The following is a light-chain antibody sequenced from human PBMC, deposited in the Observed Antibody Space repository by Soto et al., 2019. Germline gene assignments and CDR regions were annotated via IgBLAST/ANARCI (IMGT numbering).Light chain of an antibody. Sequence: QMTQSPSSLSSSLGDSVTITCRASQSISSYLNWYQQEPGKAPKFLIYAESSLQSGVPSRFSGSGSGTDLNLTISSLQPEDFATYYCLQDYNYPHTFGQGTKVDIK. CDR1: QSISSY. J-gene: IGKJ1*01. CDR2: AES. CDR3: LQDYNYPHT. V-gene: IGKV1-6*01.